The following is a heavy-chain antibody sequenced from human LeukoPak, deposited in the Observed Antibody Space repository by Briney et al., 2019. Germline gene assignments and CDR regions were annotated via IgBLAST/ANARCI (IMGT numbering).Heavy chain of an antibody. CDR1: GFTFSSYG. CDR2: IRYDGSNK. Sequence: GGSLRLSCAASGFTFSSYGMHWVRQAPGKGLEGVAFIRYDGSNKYYEDSVKGRFTISRDNSKNTLYLQMNSLRAEDTGVYYCAKDRAAAAYFDYWGQGTLVSVSS. V-gene: IGHV3-30*02. CDR3: AKDRAAAAYFDY. J-gene: IGHJ4*02. D-gene: IGHD6-13*01.